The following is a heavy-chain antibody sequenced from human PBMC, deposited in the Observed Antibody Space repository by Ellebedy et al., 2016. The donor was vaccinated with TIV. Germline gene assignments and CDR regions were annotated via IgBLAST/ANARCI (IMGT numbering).Heavy chain of an antibody. V-gene: IGHV1-69*10. J-gene: IGHJ4*02. Sequence: ASVKVSCKASGGTFRSYAISWVRQAPGQGLEWMGGIIPILGIANYAQKFQGRVTITADKSTNTAYMELSSLRSEDTAVYYCARSYSGSYGTYYFDYWGQGTLVTVSS. D-gene: IGHD1-26*01. CDR1: GGTFRSYA. CDR3: ARSYSGSYGTYYFDY. CDR2: IIPILGIA.